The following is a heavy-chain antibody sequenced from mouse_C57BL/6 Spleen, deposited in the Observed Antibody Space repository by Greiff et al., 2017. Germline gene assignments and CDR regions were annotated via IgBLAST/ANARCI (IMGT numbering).Heavy chain of an antibody. V-gene: IGHV1-69*01. Sequence: QVHVKQPGAELVMPGASVKLSCKASGYTFTSYWMHWVKQRPGQGLEWIGEIDPSDSYTNYNQKFKGKSTLTVDKSSSTAYMQLSSLTSEDSAVYYCARRGVYDGYDWYFDVWGTGTTVTVSS. CDR3: ARRGVYDGYDWYFDV. D-gene: IGHD2-3*01. CDR2: IDPSDSYT. CDR1: GYTFTSYW. J-gene: IGHJ1*03.